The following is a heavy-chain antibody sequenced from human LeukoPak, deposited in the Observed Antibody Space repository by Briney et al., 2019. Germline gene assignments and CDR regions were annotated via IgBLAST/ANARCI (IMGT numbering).Heavy chain of an antibody. V-gene: IGHV4-39*07. CDR3: ATEGRFGELGGFDP. D-gene: IGHD3-10*01. CDR2: IYNGGS. CDR1: GGSISSGGYY. J-gene: IGHJ5*02. Sequence: SETLSLTCTVSGGSISSGGYYWSWIRRPPGKGLEWIGSIYNGGSNYNPSLKSRVTISVDASKNQFSLKLSSVTAADTAVYYCATEGRFGELGGFDPWGQGTLVTVSS.